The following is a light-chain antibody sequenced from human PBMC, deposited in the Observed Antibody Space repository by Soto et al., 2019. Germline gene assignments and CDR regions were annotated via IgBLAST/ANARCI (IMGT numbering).Light chain of an antibody. J-gene: IGLJ3*02. Sequence: QSVLTQPPSVSAAPGQKVTISCSGSSSNIGNNYVSWYQQLPGTAPKLLIYDNSERPSGIPDRFSGSKSGTSATLGITGLQTGDEADYYCGTWDNSLSTGVFGGGNKVTVL. CDR1: SSNIGNNY. CDR3: GTWDNSLSTGV. V-gene: IGLV1-51*01. CDR2: DNS.